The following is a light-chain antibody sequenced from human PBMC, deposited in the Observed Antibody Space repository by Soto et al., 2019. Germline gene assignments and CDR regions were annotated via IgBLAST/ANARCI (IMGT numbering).Light chain of an antibody. CDR1: QSVSNNY. J-gene: IGKJ5*01. CDR3: QQRSNWPPPIT. Sequence: EIVLTQSPGTLSLSPVERATLSCRASQSVSNNYLAWYQQKPGQAPRLLIYDASNRATGIPARFSGSGSGTDFTLTISSLEPEDFAVYYCQQRSNWPPPITFGQGTRLENK. V-gene: IGKV3-11*01. CDR2: DAS.